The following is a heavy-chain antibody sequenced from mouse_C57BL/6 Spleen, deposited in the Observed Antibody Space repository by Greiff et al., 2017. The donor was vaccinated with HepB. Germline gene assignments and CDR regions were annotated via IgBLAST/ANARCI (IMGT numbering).Heavy chain of an antibody. CDR1: GFTFSDYY. CDR3: ARQDYGNSAY. J-gene: IGHJ3*01. D-gene: IGHD2-1*01. CDR2: ISNGGGST. V-gene: IGHV5-12*01. Sequence: EVMLVESGGGLVQPGGSLKLSCAASGFTFSDYYMYWVRQTPEKRLEWVAYISNGGGSTYYPDTVKGRFTISRDNAKNTLYLQMSRLKSEDTAMYYCARQDYGNSAYWGQGTLVTVSA.